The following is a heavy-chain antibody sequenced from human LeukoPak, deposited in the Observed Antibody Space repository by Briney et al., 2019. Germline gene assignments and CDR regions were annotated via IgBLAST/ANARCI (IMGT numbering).Heavy chain of an antibody. Sequence: GGSLRLSCAASGFTFNSYEMNWVRQAPGKGLEWVSYISSSGSTIYYADSVKGRFTISRDNAKNSLYLQMNSLRAEDTAVYYCARDIVVVPAAMAYYYYYGMDVWGKGTTVTVSS. CDR1: GFTFNSYE. D-gene: IGHD2-2*01. CDR2: ISSSGSTI. J-gene: IGHJ6*04. V-gene: IGHV3-48*03. CDR3: ARDIVVVPAAMAYYYYYGMDV.